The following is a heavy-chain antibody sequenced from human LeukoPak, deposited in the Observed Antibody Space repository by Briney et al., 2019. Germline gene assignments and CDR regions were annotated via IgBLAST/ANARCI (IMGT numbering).Heavy chain of an antibody. CDR3: ARASGYDFWSGYHWFDP. CDR2: IYTSGST. D-gene: IGHD3-3*01. CDR1: GGSISSYY. J-gene: IGHJ5*02. V-gene: IGHV4-4*07. Sequence: SETLCLTCTVSGGSISSYYWSWNRQPAGKGLEWIGRIYTSGSTNYNPSLKSRVTMSVDTSKNQFSLKLSSVTAADTAVYYCARASGYDFWSGYHWFDPWGQGTLVTVSS.